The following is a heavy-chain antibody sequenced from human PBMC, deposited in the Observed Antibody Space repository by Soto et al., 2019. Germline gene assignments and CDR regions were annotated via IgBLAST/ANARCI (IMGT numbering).Heavy chain of an antibody. D-gene: IGHD3-3*01. CDR2: IYSGGST. V-gene: IGHV3-66*01. J-gene: IGHJ4*02. CDR1: GFTVSSNY. CDR3: ASALDFWSAYFDY. Sequence: GGSLRLSCAASGFTVSSNYMSWVRQAPGKGLEWVSVIYSGGSTYYADSVKGRFTISRDNSKNTLYLQMNSLRTEDTAVYYCASALDFWSAYFDYWGQGSLVTVSS.